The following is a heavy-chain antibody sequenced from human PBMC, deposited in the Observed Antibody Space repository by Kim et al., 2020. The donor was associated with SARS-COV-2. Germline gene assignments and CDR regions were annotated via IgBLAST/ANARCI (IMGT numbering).Heavy chain of an antibody. D-gene: IGHD3-16*01. V-gene: IGHV1-8*01. CDR2: MNPNSGNT. Sequence: ASVKVSCKASGYTFTSYDINWVRQATGQGLEWMGWMNPNSGNTGYAQKFQGRVTMTRNTSISTAYMELSSLRSEDTAVYYCARVPRSLYYYYMDVWGKGTTVTVSS. CDR3: ARVPRSLYYYYMDV. J-gene: IGHJ6*03. CDR1: GYTFTSYD.